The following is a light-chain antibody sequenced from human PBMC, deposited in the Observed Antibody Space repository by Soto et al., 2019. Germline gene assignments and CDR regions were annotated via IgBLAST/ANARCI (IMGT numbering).Light chain of an antibody. CDR1: QSVSSY. CDR3: QQRSNWPIT. V-gene: IGKV3-11*01. J-gene: IGKJ5*01. CDR2: DAS. Sequence: EIVSTQSPATLSLSPGEGATLSCRASQSVSSYLAWYQKKPGQDPRLLIYDASNRATGIPARFSGSASGTDFNPTISRLETEDFAVYDCQQRSNWPITFGQGTRLEI.